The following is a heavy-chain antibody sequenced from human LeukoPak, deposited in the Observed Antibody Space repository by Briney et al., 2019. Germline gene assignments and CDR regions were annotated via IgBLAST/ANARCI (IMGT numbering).Heavy chain of an antibody. CDR1: GFTFSSYS. CDR3: ASKRGDY. J-gene: IGHJ4*02. V-gene: IGHV3-48*04. CDR2: ISSSSSTI. Sequence: GGSLRLSCTASGFTFSSYSMNWVRQAPGKGLERVSYISSSSSTIYYADSVKGRFTISRDDAKNSLYLQMNSLRAEDTAVYYCASKRGDYWGQGTLVTVSS.